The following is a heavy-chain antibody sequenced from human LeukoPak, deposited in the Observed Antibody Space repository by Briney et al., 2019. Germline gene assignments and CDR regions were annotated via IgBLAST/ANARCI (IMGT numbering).Heavy chain of an antibody. CDR2: INPNSGGT. V-gene: IGHV1-2*02. Sequence: ASVKVSCKASGYTFTSYYMHWVRQAPGQGLEWMGWINPNSGGTNYAQKFQGRVTMTRDTSISTAYMELSRLRSDDTAVYYCALATSYYYYMDVWGKGTTVTVSS. CDR3: ALATSYYYYMDV. CDR1: GYTFTSYY. J-gene: IGHJ6*03.